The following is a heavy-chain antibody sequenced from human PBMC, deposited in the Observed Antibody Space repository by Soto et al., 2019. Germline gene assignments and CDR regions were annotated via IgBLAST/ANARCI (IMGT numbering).Heavy chain of an antibody. D-gene: IGHD1-26*01. CDR1: KFTFSVYS. J-gene: IGHJ4*02. Sequence: GGSLRLSCAASKFTFSVYSMSWVRQAPGKGPEWVASIGVSGNKYYTDSVKGRFTISRDDPEKSLFLQMNSLRVDDTAVYYCAKGGTISRRYFDYWGQGTPVTVSS. CDR3: AKGGTISRRYFDY. CDR2: IGVSGNK. V-gene: IGHV3-21*01.